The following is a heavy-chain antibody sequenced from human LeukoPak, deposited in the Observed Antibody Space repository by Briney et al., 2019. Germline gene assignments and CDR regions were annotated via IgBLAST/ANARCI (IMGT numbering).Heavy chain of an antibody. Sequence: ASVKVSCKASGYTFTGYYMHWVRQAPGQGLEWMGWINPNSGGTNYAQKFQGRVTMTRDTSISTAYMELSRLRSDDTAVYYCVREDYGDYSVYFQHWGQGTLVTVSS. CDR1: GYTFTGYY. CDR3: VREDYGDYSVYFQH. D-gene: IGHD4-17*01. V-gene: IGHV1-2*02. J-gene: IGHJ1*01. CDR2: INPNSGGT.